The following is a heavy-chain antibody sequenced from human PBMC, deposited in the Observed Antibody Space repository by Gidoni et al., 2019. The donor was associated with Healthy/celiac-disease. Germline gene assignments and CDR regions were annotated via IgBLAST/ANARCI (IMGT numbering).Heavy chain of an antibody. CDR2: INPSGGST. CDR3: ARAAAAGLGDY. CDR1: GYTFTSYY. D-gene: IGHD6-13*01. V-gene: IGHV1-46*01. J-gene: IGHJ4*02. Sequence: QVQLVQSGAEVKKPGASVTVSCKASGYTFTSYYMHWVRQAPGQGLEWMGIINPSGGSTSYAQKFQGRVTMTRDTSTSTVYMELSSLRSEDTAVYYCARAAAAGLGDYWGQGTLVTVSS.